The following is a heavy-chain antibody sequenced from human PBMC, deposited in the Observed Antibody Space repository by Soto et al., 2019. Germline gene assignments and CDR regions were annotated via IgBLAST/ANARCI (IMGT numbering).Heavy chain of an antibody. CDR1: GFTFSSYG. D-gene: IGHD2-8*01. CDR2: ISYDGSNK. V-gene: IGHV3-30*18. J-gene: IGHJ4*02. Sequence: QPGGSLRLSCAASGFTFSSYGMHWVRQAPGKGLGWVAVISYDGSNKYYADSVKGRFTISRDNSKNTLYLQMNSLRAEDTAVYYCAKDRFVLMVYAIHGFDYWGQGTLVTVSS. CDR3: AKDRFVLMVYAIHGFDY.